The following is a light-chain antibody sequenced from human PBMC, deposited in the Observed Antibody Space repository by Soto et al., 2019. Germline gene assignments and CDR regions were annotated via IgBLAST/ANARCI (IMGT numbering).Light chain of an antibody. V-gene: IGLV2-11*01. CDR3: CSYAGSNTFEVV. J-gene: IGLJ2*01. CDR1: SSDVGGYNY. CDR2: DVS. Sequence: QSALTQPRSVSGSPGQSVTISCTGTSSDVGGYNYVSWYQQHPGKAPKLMIYDVSKRPSGVPDRLSGSKPGNTASLTISGLQTEDEADYYCCSYAGSNTFEVVFGGGTKLTVL.